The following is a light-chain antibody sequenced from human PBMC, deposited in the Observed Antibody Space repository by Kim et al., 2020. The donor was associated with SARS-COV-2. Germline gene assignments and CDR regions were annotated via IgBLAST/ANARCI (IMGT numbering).Light chain of an antibody. Sequence: VAPGQTASITCSGDKLGDKYASWYQQKPGQSPVLVIYQDTKRPSGIPERFSGSNSGNTATLTISGTQAMDEADYYCQAWDSSTWVFGGGTKLTVL. J-gene: IGLJ3*02. CDR3: QAWDSSTWV. V-gene: IGLV3-1*01. CDR1: KLGDKY. CDR2: QDT.